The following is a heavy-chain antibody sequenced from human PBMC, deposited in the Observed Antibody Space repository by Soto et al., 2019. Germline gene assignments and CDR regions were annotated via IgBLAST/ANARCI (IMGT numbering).Heavy chain of an antibody. Sequence: VQLVESGGGLVKPGGSLRLSCAASGFTFTNAWMTWVRQGPGKGLEWVGRIKSKSDGGTIDYAAPVKGRFTISRDDSKNTLYLQMNSLKTEDTAVYYCTTGPNLRPLAAFDIWGQGTVVTFSS. CDR3: TTGPNLRPLAAFDI. CDR2: IKSKSDGGTI. CDR1: GFTFTNAW. J-gene: IGHJ3*02. V-gene: IGHV3-15*01.